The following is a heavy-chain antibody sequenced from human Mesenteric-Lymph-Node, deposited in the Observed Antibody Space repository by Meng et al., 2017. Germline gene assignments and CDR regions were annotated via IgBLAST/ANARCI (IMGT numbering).Heavy chain of an antibody. J-gene: IGHJ6*02. V-gene: IGHV1-18*01. Sequence: ASVKVSCKASGYTFTSFGIRWARQAPGQGLEWMGWISTYNGNTKYAEKFQGRVTMTTDTSTSTAYMELRSLRSDDTAVYYCASRSLTVVTPSLGYYGMDVWGQGTTVTVSS. CDR1: GYTFTSFG. CDR2: ISTYNGNT. CDR3: ASRSLTVVTPSLGYYGMDV. D-gene: IGHD4-23*01.